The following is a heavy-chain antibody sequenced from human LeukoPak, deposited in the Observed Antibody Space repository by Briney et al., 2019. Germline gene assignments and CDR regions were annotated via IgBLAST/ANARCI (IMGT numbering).Heavy chain of an antibody. CDR2: INHSGST. Sequence: SETLSLTCAVYGGSFSGYYWSWIRLPPGRGLEWIGEINHSGSTNYNPSLKSRVTISVDTSKNQFSLKLSSVTAADTAVYYCATRGYSGYDWGQGTLVTVSS. D-gene: IGHD5-12*01. CDR1: GGSFSGYY. V-gene: IGHV4-34*01. J-gene: IGHJ4*02. CDR3: ATRGYSGYD.